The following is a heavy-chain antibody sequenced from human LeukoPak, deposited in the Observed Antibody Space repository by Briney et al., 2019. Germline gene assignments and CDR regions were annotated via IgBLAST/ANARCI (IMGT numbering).Heavy chain of an antibody. CDR2: IYYSGST. CDR1: GGSVSSGSYY. CDR3: ARGAAIGSYYHY. D-gene: IGHD1-26*01. J-gene: IGHJ4*02. Sequence: SETLSLTCTVSGGSVSSGSYYWSWIRQPPGTGLEWIGYIYYSGSTNYNPSLKSRVTISVDTSKNHFSLKLSSVTAADTAVYYCARGAAIGSYYHYWGQGTLVTVSS. V-gene: IGHV4-61*03.